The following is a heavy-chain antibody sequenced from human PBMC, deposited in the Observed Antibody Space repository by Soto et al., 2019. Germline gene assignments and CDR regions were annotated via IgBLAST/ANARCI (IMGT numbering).Heavy chain of an antibody. J-gene: IGHJ6*02. D-gene: IGHD3-10*01. CDR3: AKWALSGHGMDA. V-gene: IGHV3-30*18. CDR1: GFTFSNYG. CDR2: TSYDGSKK. Sequence: QVQLVESGGGVVQPGRSLRLSCAASGFTFSNYGMHWVRQAPGKGLEWVAVTSYDGSKKYYADSVKGRFTISKDNSKNTVYLQTNSLRIEDTAVYYCAKWALSGHGMDAWGQGTTVTVSS.